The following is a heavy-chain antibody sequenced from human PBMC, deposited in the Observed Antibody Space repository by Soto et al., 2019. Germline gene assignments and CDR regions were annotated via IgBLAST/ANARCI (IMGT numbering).Heavy chain of an antibody. CDR1: GYTLTELS. J-gene: IGHJ5*02. Sequence: GASVKVSCKVSGYTLTELSMHWVRQAPGKGPEWMGGFDPEDGETIYAQKFQGRVTMTEDTSTDTAYMELSSLRSEDTAVYYCATIAAAALGNWFDPCGQGTLVTVSS. D-gene: IGHD6-13*01. V-gene: IGHV1-24*01. CDR2: FDPEDGET. CDR3: ATIAAAALGNWFDP.